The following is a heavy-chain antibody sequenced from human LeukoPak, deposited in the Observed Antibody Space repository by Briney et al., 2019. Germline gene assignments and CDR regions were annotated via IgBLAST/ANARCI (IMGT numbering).Heavy chain of an antibody. D-gene: IGHD4-11*01. V-gene: IGHV5-51*01. J-gene: IGHJ5*02. CDR3: ARRRMTKFPWFDP. CDR1: GYSFTSYW. CDR2: IYPGDSDT. Sequence: GESLKISCKGSGYSFTSYWIGWVRPMPGKGLEWMGIIYPGDSDTRYSPSFQGRVTISADKSISTAYLQWSSLKASDTAMYYCARRRMTKFPWFDPWGQGTLVTVSS.